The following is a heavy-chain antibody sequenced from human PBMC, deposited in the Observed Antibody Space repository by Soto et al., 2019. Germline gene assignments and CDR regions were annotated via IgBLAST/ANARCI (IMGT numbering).Heavy chain of an antibody. CDR3: ARVRGYGSGSYYRSYYYYYYMDV. Sequence: QVQLQQWGAGLLKPSETLSLTCAVYGGSFSGYYWSWIRQPPGKGLEWIGEINHSGSTNYNPPLKSRVTISVDTSKNQFSLKLSSVTAADTAVYYCARVRGYGSGSYYRSYYYYYYMDVWGKGTTVTVSS. CDR2: INHSGST. CDR1: GGSFSGYY. V-gene: IGHV4-34*01. D-gene: IGHD3-10*01. J-gene: IGHJ6*03.